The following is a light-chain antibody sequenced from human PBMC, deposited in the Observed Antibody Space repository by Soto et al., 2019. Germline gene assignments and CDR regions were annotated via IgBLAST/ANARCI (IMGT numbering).Light chain of an antibody. CDR3: FSFPTTRTHV. Sequence: QPVLTEPSSLSGSPGQSITISCTGTISDIGSYDYVSWFQQHPGKAPKLMISEVNNLPSGVSNRFSGSKSGNTAYLTISGLQVEDEAEYFCFSFPTTRTHVFGTGTKVTVL. CDR2: EVN. CDR1: ISDIGSYDY. V-gene: IGLV2-14*01. J-gene: IGLJ1*01.